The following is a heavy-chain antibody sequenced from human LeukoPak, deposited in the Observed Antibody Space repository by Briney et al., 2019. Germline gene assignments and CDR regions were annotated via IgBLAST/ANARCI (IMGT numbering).Heavy chain of an antibody. CDR1: GFTFSSYS. V-gene: IGHV3-21*01. CDR3: ARPRSSYYYGSGSYYNY. Sequence: GSLRLSCAASGFTFSSYSMNWVRLTPGKGLEWVSSITSSSTYTFYADSVKGRFTISRDNAKNSLDLEMNGLRDEDTAVYYCARPRSSYYYGSGSYYNYWGQGTLVTVSS. J-gene: IGHJ4*02. D-gene: IGHD3-10*01. CDR2: ITSSSTYT.